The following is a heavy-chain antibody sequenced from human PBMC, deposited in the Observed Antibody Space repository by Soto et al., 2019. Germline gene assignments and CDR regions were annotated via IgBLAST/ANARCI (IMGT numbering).Heavy chain of an antibody. D-gene: IGHD6-19*01. J-gene: IGHJ6*02. V-gene: IGHV5-51*01. CDR2: IYPGDSDT. CDR1: GYNFTTYW. Sequence: PGESLKISCKGSGYNFTTYWIGWVRQMPGKGLERMGIIYPGDSDTKYSPSLQGQVTISADTSISTAYLQWTSLKASDTAMYYCARSRRGAYSSGWYSPSGYYNYGIDVWGQGTKVTVSS. CDR3: ARSRRGAYSSGWYSPSGYYNYGIDV.